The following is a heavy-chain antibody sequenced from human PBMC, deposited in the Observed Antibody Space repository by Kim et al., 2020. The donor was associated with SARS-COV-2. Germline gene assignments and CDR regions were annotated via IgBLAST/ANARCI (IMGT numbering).Heavy chain of an antibody. CDR1: GGSISSGDYY. Sequence: SETLSLTCTVSGGSISSGDYYWSWIRQPPGKGLEWIGYIYYSGSTYYNPSLKSRVTISVDTSKNQFSLKLSSVTAADTAVYYCARSMAGYYDSSGYLYWGQGTLVTVSS. J-gene: IGHJ4*02. CDR3: ARSMAGYYDSSGYLY. CDR2: IYYSGST. V-gene: IGHV4-30-4*01. D-gene: IGHD3-22*01.